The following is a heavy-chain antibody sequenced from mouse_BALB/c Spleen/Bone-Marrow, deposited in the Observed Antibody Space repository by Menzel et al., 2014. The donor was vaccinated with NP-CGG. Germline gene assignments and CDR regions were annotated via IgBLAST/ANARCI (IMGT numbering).Heavy chain of an antibody. D-gene: IGHD1-2*01. CDR3: ARPHYYASLNH. J-gene: IGHJ2*01. CDR2: INPDSRTI. CDR1: GFDFSRYW. V-gene: IGHV4-1*02. Sequence: EVQLQQSGGGLVQPGGSLKLSCAASGFDFSRYWMSWVRQAPGKGLEWIGEINPDSRTINYSPSLKDKFIISRDNAKNTLYPRLNKERSEDTQLYFCARPHYYASLNHWGQDTTLTLSS.